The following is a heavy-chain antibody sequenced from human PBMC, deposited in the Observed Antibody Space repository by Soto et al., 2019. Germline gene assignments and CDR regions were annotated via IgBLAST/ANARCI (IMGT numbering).Heavy chain of an antibody. J-gene: IGHJ4*02. V-gene: IGHV3-23*01. Sequence: EVQLLESGGGLIQPGGSLRLTCAASGFTFSSYAMTWVRQAPGKGLEWVSTISGDSGSTYYADSVKGRFTISRDNSKSTLYLQMNSRRAEDTAVYYCAKDLRGKWDWGQGTLVTVSS. CDR2: ISGDSGST. CDR3: AKDLRGKWD. CDR1: GFTFSSYA. D-gene: IGHD2-8*01.